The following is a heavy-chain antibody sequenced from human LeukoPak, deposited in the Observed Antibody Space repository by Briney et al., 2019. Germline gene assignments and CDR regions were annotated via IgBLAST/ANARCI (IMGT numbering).Heavy chain of an antibody. Sequence: PSETLSFTCTVSGGSISSYYWSWIRQPAGKGLEWIGRIYTSGSTNYNPSLKSRVTMSVDTSKNQFSLKLSSVTAADTAVYYCARDLYDILTGYYHDAFDIWGQGTMVTVSS. J-gene: IGHJ3*02. V-gene: IGHV4-4*07. CDR2: IYTSGST. D-gene: IGHD3-9*01. CDR3: ARDLYDILTGYYHDAFDI. CDR1: GGSISSYY.